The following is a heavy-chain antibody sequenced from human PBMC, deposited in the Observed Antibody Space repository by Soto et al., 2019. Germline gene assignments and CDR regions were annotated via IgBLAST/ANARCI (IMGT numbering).Heavy chain of an antibody. V-gene: IGHV3-7*05. Sequence: EVQLVESGGGLVQPGGSLTLSCAASEFAFSSYWMTWVRQAPGKGLEWVANIRKDGSQRSYLDSVRGRFTISRDNSKNSLSLQMNSLRAEDTALYFCARDVSPGSSGLYFDAFDMWGQGTMVTVSS. CDR1: EFAFSSYW. D-gene: IGHD6-25*01. CDR2: IRKDGSQR. CDR3: ARDVSPGSSGLYFDAFDM. J-gene: IGHJ3*02.